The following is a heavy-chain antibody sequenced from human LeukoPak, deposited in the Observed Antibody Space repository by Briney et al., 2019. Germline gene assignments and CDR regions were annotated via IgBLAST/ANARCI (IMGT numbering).Heavy chain of an antibody. CDR3: ATVEVGATNFDY. Sequence: GASVKVSCKVSGYTLTELSMHWVRQAPRKGLEWMGGFDPEDGETIYAQKFQGRVTMTEDTSTDTAYMELSSLRSEDTAVYYCATVEVGATNFDYWGQGTLVTVSS. CDR1: GYTLTELS. V-gene: IGHV1-24*01. CDR2: FDPEDGET. J-gene: IGHJ4*02. D-gene: IGHD1-26*01.